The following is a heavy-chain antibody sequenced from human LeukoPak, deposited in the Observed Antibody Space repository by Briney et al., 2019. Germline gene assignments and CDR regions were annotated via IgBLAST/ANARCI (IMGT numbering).Heavy chain of an antibody. CDR3: ARDQGYGSGGYSFDY. Sequence: ASVKVSCKTSGYTFAGYFVHWVRQAPGQGLEWMGWINPNSGGTNYTQNFQGRVTITRDTSITTAYMELSRLTSDDTALYYCARDQGYGSGGYSFDYWGRGALVTVSS. D-gene: IGHD3-10*01. CDR1: GYTFAGYF. V-gene: IGHV1-2*02. J-gene: IGHJ4*02. CDR2: INPNSGGT.